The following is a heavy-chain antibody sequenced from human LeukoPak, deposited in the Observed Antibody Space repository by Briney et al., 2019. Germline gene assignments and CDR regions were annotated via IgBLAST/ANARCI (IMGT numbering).Heavy chain of an antibody. CDR3: ARVMGIVGAPMAFDI. J-gene: IGHJ3*02. CDR2: ISWNSGSI. V-gene: IGHV3-9*01. CDR1: GFTFDDYA. Sequence: SLRLSCAASGFTFDDYAMHWVRQAPGKGLEWVSGISWNSGSIGYADSVKGRFTISRDNSKNTLYLQMNSLRAEDTAVYYCARVMGIVGAPMAFDIWGQGTMVTVSS. D-gene: IGHD1-26*01.